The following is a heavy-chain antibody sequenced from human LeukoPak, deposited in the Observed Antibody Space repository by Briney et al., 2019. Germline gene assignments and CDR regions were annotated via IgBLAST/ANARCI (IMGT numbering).Heavy chain of an antibody. CDR1: GGSISSSSYY. Sequence: SETLPLTCTVSGGSISSSSYYWGWIRQPPGKGLEWIGSIYYSGSTYYNPSLKSRVTISVDTSKNQFSLKLSSVTAADTAVYYCARRLSYYGSGSYYFDYWGQGTLVTVSS. V-gene: IGHV4-39*01. D-gene: IGHD3-10*01. CDR3: ARRLSYYGSGSYYFDY. J-gene: IGHJ4*02. CDR2: IYYSGST.